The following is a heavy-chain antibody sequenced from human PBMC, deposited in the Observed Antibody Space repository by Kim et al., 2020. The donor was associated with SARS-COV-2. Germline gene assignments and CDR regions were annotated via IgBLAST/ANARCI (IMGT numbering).Heavy chain of an antibody. CDR1: GGSISSSSYY. CDR2: IYYSGST. CDR3: ARVNFAPEYYFDY. J-gene: IGHJ4*02. Sequence: SETLSLTCTVSGGSISSSSYYWGWIRQPPGKGLEWIGSIYYSGSTYYNPSLKSRVTISVDTSKNQFSLKLSSVTAADTAVYYCARVNFAPEYYFDYWGQGTLVTVSS. V-gene: IGHV4-39*07.